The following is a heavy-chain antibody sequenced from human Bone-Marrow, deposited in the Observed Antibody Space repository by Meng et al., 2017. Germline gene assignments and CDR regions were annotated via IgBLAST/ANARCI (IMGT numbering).Heavy chain of an antibody. V-gene: IGHV4-34*01. D-gene: IGHD4-23*01. CDR1: GVYFSGYY. J-gene: IGHJ4*02. CDR3: ARGVASPIFSTVVTPAFDY. Sequence: SVAVLFDPSETLSLTCAVYGVYFSGYYWSWIRLPPGKGLEWIGEINHSGSTNYNPSLKSRVTISVDTFKNQFSLKLSSVTAADTAVYYCARGVASPIFSTVVTPAFDYWGQGTLVTVSS. CDR2: INHSGST.